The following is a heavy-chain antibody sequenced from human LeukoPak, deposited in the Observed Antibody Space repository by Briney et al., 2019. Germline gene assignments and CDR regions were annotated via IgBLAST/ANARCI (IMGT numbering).Heavy chain of an antibody. V-gene: IGHV1-18*01. CDR1: GYTFTANG. CDR2: ISAYNGDT. Sequence: ASVKVSCKDSGYTFTANGITWVRQAPGQELEWMEWISAYNGDTVYAQMFQGRVTMTTDTSTSTAYLEVTNLRSDDTAVYYCARVGHCSAVGSYAQGIAYWGQRTLVTVSS. D-gene: IGHD2-15*01. J-gene: IGHJ4*02. CDR3: ARVGHCSAVGSYAQGIAY.